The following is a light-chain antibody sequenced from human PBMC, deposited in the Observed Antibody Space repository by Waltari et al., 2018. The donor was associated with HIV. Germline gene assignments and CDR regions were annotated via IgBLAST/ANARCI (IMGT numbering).Light chain of an antibody. Sequence: QSVLTQPPSASGTPGQRVTISCSGSSPDIGSHTVNWYQQLPGTAPRLLIYTNNERPSGVPDRFSGSKSGTSASLVISGLQSEDEADYFCAAWDDSLNGDVGFGGGTKLTVL. V-gene: IGLV1-44*01. J-gene: IGLJ2*01. CDR3: AAWDDSLNGDVG. CDR2: TNN. CDR1: SPDIGSHT.